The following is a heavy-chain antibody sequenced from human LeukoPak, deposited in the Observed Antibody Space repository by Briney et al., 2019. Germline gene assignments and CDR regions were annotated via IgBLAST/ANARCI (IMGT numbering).Heavy chain of an antibody. Sequence: SEILSLTCTVSGDSISNMNYYWAWIRQPPGKGLEWIGTIYYSGGTYYNPSLKSRVTISVDTSKNQFSLNLTSVTAADTAVYYCARRVSSGNFDHWGQGGLVTVSS. CDR1: GDSISNMNYY. J-gene: IGHJ4*02. V-gene: IGHV4-39*01. CDR3: ARRVSSGNFDH. D-gene: IGHD6-19*01. CDR2: IYYSGGT.